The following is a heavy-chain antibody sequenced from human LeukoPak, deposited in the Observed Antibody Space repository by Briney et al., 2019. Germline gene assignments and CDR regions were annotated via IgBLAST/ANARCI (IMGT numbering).Heavy chain of an antibody. CDR3: ARDRDGYNGGDY. Sequence: ASVKVSCKASGYTFSSYGISWVRQAPGQGLERMGWISVYNVNTNYAQKLQGRVTMTTDTSTSTAYMELRSLRSDDTAVYYCARDRDGYNGGDYWGQGTLVTVSS. CDR2: ISVYNVNT. J-gene: IGHJ4*02. CDR1: GYTFSSYG. D-gene: IGHD5-24*01. V-gene: IGHV1-18*01.